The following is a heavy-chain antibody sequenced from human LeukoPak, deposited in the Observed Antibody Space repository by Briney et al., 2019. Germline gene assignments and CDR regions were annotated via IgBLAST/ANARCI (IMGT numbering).Heavy chain of an antibody. CDR2: INPNSGGT. J-gene: IGHJ3*02. CDR3: ARFSRSHDAFDI. Sequence: ASVKVSCKASGYTFTGYYMLWVRQAPGQGLEWMGRINPNSGGTNYAQKFQGRVTMTRDTSISTAYMELSRLRSDDTAVYYCARFSRSHDAFDIWGQGTMVTVSS. CDR1: GYTFTGYY. D-gene: IGHD6-13*01. V-gene: IGHV1-2*06.